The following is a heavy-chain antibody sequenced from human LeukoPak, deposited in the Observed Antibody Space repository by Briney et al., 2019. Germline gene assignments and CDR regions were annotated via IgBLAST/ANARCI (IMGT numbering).Heavy chain of an antibody. CDR2: ISSSGSTI. V-gene: IGHV3-11*04. CDR1: GFTFSDYY. J-gene: IGHJ4*02. CDR3: ASVRTPFHLAY. D-gene: IGHD4-23*01. Sequence: PGGSLRLSCAASGFTFSDYYMSWIRQAPGKGLEWVSYISSSGSTIYYADSVKGRLTISRDNAKNSLYLQMNSLRAEDTAVYYCASVRTPFHLAYWGQGTLVTVSS.